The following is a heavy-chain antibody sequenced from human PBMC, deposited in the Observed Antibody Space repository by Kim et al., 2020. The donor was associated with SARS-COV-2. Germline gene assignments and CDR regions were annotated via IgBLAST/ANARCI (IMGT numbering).Heavy chain of an antibody. J-gene: IGHJ5*02. CDR1: GLTFSRYV. CDR2: ITGSGERT. V-gene: IGHV3-23*01. Sequence: GGSLRLSCAASGLTFSRYVMNWVRQTPGKGPEWVSAITGSGERTYYTDSVKGRFTISRDNSKNTLYLQMSSLRADDTAVYYCARDPRPGIEIWAGGWFDP. CDR3: ARDPRPGIEIWAGGWFDP. D-gene: IGHD3-10*01.